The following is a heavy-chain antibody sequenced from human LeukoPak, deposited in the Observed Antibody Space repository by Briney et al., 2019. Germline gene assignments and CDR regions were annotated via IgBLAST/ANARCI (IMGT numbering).Heavy chain of an antibody. J-gene: IGHJ6*02. D-gene: IGHD6-6*01. V-gene: IGHV3-30-3*01. CDR1: GFTFSSYA. Sequence: GGSLRLSCAASGFTFSSYAMHWVRQAPGKGLEWVAVISYDGSNKYYADSVKGRFTISRGNSKNTLYLQMNSLRAEDTAVYYCARDRIAARPEHTDDYYYYYGMDVWGQGTTVTVSS. CDR3: ARDRIAARPEHTDDYYYYYGMDV. CDR2: ISYDGSNK.